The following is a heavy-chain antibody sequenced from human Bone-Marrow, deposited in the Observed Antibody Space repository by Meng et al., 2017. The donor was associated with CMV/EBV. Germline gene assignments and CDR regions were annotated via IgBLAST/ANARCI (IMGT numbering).Heavy chain of an antibody. Sequence: SVKVSCKASGGTFSSYAISWVRQAPGQGLEWMGGIISIFGTANYAQKFQGRVTITTDESTSTAYMELSSLRSEDTAVYYCARDMCLRSTSCYPGWFDPWGQGARVTVSS. J-gene: IGHJ5*02. CDR2: IISIFGTA. D-gene: IGHD2-2*01. CDR3: ARDMCLRSTSCYPGWFDP. CDR1: GGTFSSYA. V-gene: IGHV1-69*05.